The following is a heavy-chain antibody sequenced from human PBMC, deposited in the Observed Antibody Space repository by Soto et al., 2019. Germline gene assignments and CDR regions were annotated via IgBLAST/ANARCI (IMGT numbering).Heavy chain of an antibody. CDR3: ARDRSGGSGSYGPNYGMDV. J-gene: IGHJ6*04. CDR2: IYYSGST. D-gene: IGHD3-10*01. V-gene: IGHV4-31*03. CDR1: GGSISSGGYY. Sequence: SDTLSLTCTVSGGSISSGGYYWSWIRQHPGKGLEWIGYIYYSGSTYYNPSLKSRVTISVDTSKNQFSLKLSSVTAADTAVYYCARDRSGGSGSYGPNYGMDVWGKGTTVTVSS.